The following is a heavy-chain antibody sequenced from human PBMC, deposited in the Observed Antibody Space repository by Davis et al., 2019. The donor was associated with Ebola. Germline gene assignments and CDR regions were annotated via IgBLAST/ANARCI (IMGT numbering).Heavy chain of an antibody. CDR3: ARPAVAGKTSWFDP. D-gene: IGHD6-19*01. Sequence: MPSETLSLTCTVSGGSISSSSYYWGWIRQPPGKGLEWIGSIYYSGSTYYNPSLKSRVTLSLDTSKNQFSLNLSSVTAADTAVYYCARPAVAGKTSWFDPWGQGTLVSVSS. CDR1: GGSISSSSYY. V-gene: IGHV4-39*07. J-gene: IGHJ5*02. CDR2: IYYSGST.